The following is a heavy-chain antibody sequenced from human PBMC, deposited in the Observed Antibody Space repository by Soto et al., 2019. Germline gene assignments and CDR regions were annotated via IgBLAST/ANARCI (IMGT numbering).Heavy chain of an antibody. D-gene: IGHD6-13*01. CDR3: ATQAVAGATGHGMDV. CDR1: GGNFNNYG. V-gene: IGHV1-69*06. Sequence: QVQLVQSGAEVKKPGSSVKVSCKASGGNFNNYGISWVRQAPGQGLEWMGGLIPISGSVKYTEFFRGRITITADTATSTAYMELPSLKSEDTAVYSCATQAVAGATGHGMDVWGQGTTVTVSS. J-gene: IGHJ6*02. CDR2: LIPISGSV.